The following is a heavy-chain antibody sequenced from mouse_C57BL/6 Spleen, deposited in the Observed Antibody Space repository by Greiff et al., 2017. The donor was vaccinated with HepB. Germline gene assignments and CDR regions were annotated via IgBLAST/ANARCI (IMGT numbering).Heavy chain of an antibody. Sequence: QVHVKQPGAELVKPGASVKMSCKASGYTFTSYWITWVKQRPGQGLEWIGDIYPGSGSTNYNEKFKSKATLTVDTSSSTAYMQLSSLTSEDSAVYYCAKYYGEKRFAYWGQGTLVTVSA. V-gene: IGHV1-55*01. CDR1: GYTFTSYW. CDR2: IYPGSGST. CDR3: AKYYGEKRFAY. D-gene: IGHD1-1*02. J-gene: IGHJ3*01.